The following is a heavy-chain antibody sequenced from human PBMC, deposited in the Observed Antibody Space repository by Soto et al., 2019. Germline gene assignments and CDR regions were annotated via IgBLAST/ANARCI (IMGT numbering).Heavy chain of an antibody. CDR3: ARDSSSGVYYMDV. D-gene: IGHD6-6*01. J-gene: IGHJ6*03. CDR1: GGTFSSYT. CDR2: IIPILGIA. V-gene: IGHV1-69*04. Sequence: SVKVSCKASGGTFSSYTISWVRQAPGQGLEWMGRIIPILGIANYAQKFQGRVTITADKSTSTAYMELSSLRSEDTAVYYCARDSSSGVYYMDVWGKGTTVTVSS.